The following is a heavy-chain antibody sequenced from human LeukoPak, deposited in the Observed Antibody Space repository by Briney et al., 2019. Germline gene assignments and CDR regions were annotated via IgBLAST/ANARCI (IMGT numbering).Heavy chain of an antibody. CDR2: IYHGGNT. CDR1: GGSISSNSDY. Sequence: KASETLSLTCSVSGGSISSNSDYWGWIRQPPGKGLEWIGSIYHGGNTFYTPSLKSRVTISIDTSKSQFSLRLNSVTAADTAVYYCARHLRPYSNFNGYPEEGAFDIWGQGTMLTVSS. CDR3: ARHLRPYSNFNGYPEEGAFDI. J-gene: IGHJ3*02. V-gene: IGHV4-39*01. D-gene: IGHD2-8*01.